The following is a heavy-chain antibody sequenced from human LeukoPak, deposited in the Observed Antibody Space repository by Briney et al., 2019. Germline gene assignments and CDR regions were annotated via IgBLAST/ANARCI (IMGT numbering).Heavy chain of an antibody. V-gene: IGHV3-23*01. CDR2: IGNSGGDT. D-gene: IGHD6-19*01. CDR1: GFTFTTYA. J-gene: IGHJ4*02. Sequence: GGSLRLSCAASGFTFTTYAMCWVRQAPGKGLEWFSCIGNSGGDTVYADSVRGRFTVSRDTSRNTLFLEMNSLRAEDTAIYYCAKRGGESSGWGPFDYWGQGTLVTVSS. CDR3: AKRGGESSGWGPFDY.